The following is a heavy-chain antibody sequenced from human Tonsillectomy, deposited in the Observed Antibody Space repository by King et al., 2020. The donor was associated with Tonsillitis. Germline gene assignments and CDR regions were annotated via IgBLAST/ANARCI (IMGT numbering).Heavy chain of an antibody. J-gene: IGHJ6*02. CDR3: AKDLGRGYYYYGMDV. CDR2: ISYDGSNK. D-gene: IGHD3-10*01. CDR1: GFTFSIYG. V-gene: IGHV3-30*18. Sequence: VQLVESGGGVVQPGRSLRLSCAASGFTFSIYGMHWVRQAPGKGLEWVAVISYDGSNKYYAESVKGRFTISRDNSKNTLYLQMNSLRAEDTAVYYCAKDLGRGYYYYGMDVWGQGTTVTVSS.